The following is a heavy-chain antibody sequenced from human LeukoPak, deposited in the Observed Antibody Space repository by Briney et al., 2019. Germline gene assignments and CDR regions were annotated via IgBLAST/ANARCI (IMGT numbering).Heavy chain of an antibody. V-gene: IGHV3-23*01. J-gene: IGHJ6*03. CDR1: GFTFSSYA. CDR3: AKGYCTNGVCYAEGYYMDV. Sequence: GGSLRLSCAASGFTFSSYAMSWVRQAPGKGLKWVSAISGSGGSTYYADSVKGRFTISRDNSKNTLYLQMNSLRAEDTAVYYRAKGYCTNGVCYAEGYYMDVWGKGTTVTVSS. D-gene: IGHD2-8*01. CDR2: ISGSGGST.